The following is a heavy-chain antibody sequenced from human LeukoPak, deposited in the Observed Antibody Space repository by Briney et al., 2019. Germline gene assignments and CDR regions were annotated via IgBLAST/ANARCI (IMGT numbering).Heavy chain of an antibody. J-gene: IGHJ4*02. D-gene: IGHD5-18*01. CDR2: ITSSTSYT. CDR3: AREGFTEDTPLALDY. CDR1: GFTFSDYY. Sequence: GGSLRLSCAASGFTFSDYYMSWIRQAPGKGLEWVSYITSSTSYTSYADSVKGRFTISRDNAKNSLYLQMNSLRAEDTAVYYCAREGFTEDTPLALDYWGQGTLVTGSS. V-gene: IGHV3-11*05.